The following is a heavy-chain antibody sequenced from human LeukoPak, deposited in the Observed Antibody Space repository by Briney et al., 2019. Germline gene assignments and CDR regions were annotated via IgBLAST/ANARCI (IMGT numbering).Heavy chain of an antibody. CDR3: AHSFAGEYDTPEYFQH. D-gene: IGHD3-22*01. CDR1: GFSLRTSGVG. Sequence: KKSGPTLVNPTQTLTLTCTFSGFSLRTSGVGVGWVRQPPGKALGWLDLISWNDGMRYSQSLKSRPSSTKDTSKHQVVLTMTNMDPVDTPTYYRAHSFAGEYDTPEYFQHWGQSTLVTVSS. J-gene: IGHJ1*01. CDR2: ISWNDGM. V-gene: IGHV2-5*01.